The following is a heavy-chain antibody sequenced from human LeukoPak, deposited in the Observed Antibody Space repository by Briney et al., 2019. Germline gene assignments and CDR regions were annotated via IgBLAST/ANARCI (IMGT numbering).Heavy chain of an antibody. D-gene: IGHD6-6*01. Sequence: ASVKASCKASGYTFTGYYMHWVRQAPGQGLEWMGWINPNSGGTNYAQKFQGRVTMTRDTSISTAYMELSRLRSDDTAVYYCARGEEQLVGGGWANWFDPWGQGTLVTVSS. CDR2: INPNSGGT. CDR3: ARGEEQLVGGGWANWFDP. J-gene: IGHJ5*02. V-gene: IGHV1-2*02. CDR1: GYTFTGYY.